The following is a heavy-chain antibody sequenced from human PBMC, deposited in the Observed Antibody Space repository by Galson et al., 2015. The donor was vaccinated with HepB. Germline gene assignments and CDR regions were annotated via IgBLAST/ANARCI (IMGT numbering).Heavy chain of an antibody. V-gene: IGHV3-11*06. D-gene: IGHD1-26*01. CDR1: GFTFSDYY. Sequence: SLRLSCAASGFTFSDYYMSWIRQAPGKGLEWVSYISSSSSYTNYANSVKGRFTISRDNAKNSLYLQMNSLRAEDTAVYYCARDPLRGSYHDYWGQGTLVTVSS. J-gene: IGHJ4*02. CDR3: ARDPLRGSYHDY. CDR2: ISSSSSYT.